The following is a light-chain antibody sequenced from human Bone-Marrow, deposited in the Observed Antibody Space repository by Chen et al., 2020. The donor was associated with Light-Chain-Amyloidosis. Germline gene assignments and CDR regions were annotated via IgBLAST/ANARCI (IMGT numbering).Light chain of an antibody. CDR1: SSNIGSNS. Sequence: QSVLTQPPSASGTPGQRVTISCSGSSSNIGSNSVHWYHQLPGTAPKLLIYTSNQRPAGVPDRFSGSKSGTAASLAISGLQSEDEADDYCAAWDDSLNGVVFGGGTKLTVL. V-gene: IGLV1-44*01. CDR3: AAWDDSLNGVV. J-gene: IGLJ2*01. CDR2: TSN.